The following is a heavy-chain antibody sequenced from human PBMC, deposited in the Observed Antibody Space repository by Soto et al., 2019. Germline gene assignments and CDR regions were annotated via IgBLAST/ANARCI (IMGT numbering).Heavy chain of an antibody. CDR3: ARRYKSAGWLEP. V-gene: IGHV1-3*01. CDR1: GYSFATYA. CDR2: INPATGNT. J-gene: IGHJ5*02. Sequence: DSVKVSCKASGYSFATYAIHWVRQAPGQGLEWMGWINPATGNTEYSDKFQDRVTFTRDTSATTAYMELRGLRSEDTAVYYCARRYKSAGWLEPWGQGTLVTVSS. D-gene: IGHD1-1*01.